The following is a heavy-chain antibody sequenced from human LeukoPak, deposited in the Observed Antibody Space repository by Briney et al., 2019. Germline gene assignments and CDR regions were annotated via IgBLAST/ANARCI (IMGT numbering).Heavy chain of an antibody. Sequence: SETLSLTCTVSGASINSNYWSWIRQPPGKGLEWIGYIYYNGDTNYSPSLKSRVTISVDTSKMQFSLKLNSVTAADTAVYYCARYAADGRNLEYWGQGTLVTVSS. J-gene: IGHJ4*02. D-gene: IGHD6-13*01. V-gene: IGHV4-59*01. CDR3: ARYAADGRNLEY. CDR1: GASINSNY. CDR2: IYYNGDT.